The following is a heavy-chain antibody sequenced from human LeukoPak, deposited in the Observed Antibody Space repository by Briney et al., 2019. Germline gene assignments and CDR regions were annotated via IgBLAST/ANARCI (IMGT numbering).Heavy chain of an antibody. Sequence: PGGSLRLSCAASGFTFSSYAMSWVRQAPGKGLEWVSGISGRSGSTYYADSVKGRFTISRDNSKNTLYLQMNSLRAEDTAVYYCAKGARLGELSYCDYWGQGTLVTVSS. CDR3: AKGARLGELSYCDY. CDR1: GFTFSSYA. D-gene: IGHD3-16*02. V-gene: IGHV3-23*01. J-gene: IGHJ4*02. CDR2: ISGRSGST.